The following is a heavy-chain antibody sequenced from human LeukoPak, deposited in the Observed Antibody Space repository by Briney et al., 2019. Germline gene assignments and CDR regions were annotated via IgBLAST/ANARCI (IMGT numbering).Heavy chain of an antibody. Sequence: TGGSLRLSCAASGFTFDDYGMSWVRQAPGKGLEWVSGINWNGGSTGYADSVKGRFTISRDNAKNSLYLQMNSLRAEDTALYYCARTPILYSYGYNYFDSWGQGTLVTVSS. D-gene: IGHD5-18*01. CDR2: INWNGGST. J-gene: IGHJ4*02. CDR1: GFTFDDYG. CDR3: ARTPILYSYGYNYFDS. V-gene: IGHV3-20*04.